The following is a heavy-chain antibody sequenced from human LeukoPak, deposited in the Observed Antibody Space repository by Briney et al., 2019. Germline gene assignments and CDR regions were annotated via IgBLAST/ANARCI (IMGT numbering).Heavy chain of an antibody. CDR2: ISSSSSYI. J-gene: IGHJ4*02. V-gene: IGHV3-21*01. D-gene: IGHD2-15*01. CDR3: ARDPPDCSGGSCYGGGIDY. CDR1: GFTFSSYS. Sequence: GGSLRLSCAASGFTFSSYSMNWVRQAPGKGLEWVSSISSSSSYIYYADSVKGRFTISRDNAKNSLYLQMNSLRAEDTAVYYCARDPPDCSGGSCYGGGIDYWGQGTLVTVSS.